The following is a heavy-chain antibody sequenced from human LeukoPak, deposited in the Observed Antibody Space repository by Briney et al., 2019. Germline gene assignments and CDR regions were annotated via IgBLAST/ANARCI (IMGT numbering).Heavy chain of an antibody. CDR2: ISAYNGNT. CDR1: GYTFTSYG. CDR3: ARLYCSGGSCYSGEHY. D-gene: IGHD2-15*01. V-gene: IGHV1-18*01. Sequence: ASVTVSCKASGYTFTSYGISWVRQAPGQGLEWMGWISAYNGNTNYAQKLQGRVTMTTDTSTSTAYMELRSLRSDVTAVYYCARLYCSGGSCYSGEHYWGQGTLVIVSS. J-gene: IGHJ4*02.